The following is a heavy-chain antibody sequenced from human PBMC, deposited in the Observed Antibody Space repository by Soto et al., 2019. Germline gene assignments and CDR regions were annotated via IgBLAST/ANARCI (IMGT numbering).Heavy chain of an antibody. CDR1: GGSISSSSYY. CDR3: ARLRPDYDFWSGYFDY. D-gene: IGHD3-3*01. V-gene: IGHV4-39*01. CDR2: IYYSGST. J-gene: IGHJ4*02. Sequence: QLQLQESGPGLVKPSETLSLTCTVSGGSISSSSYYWGWIRQPPGKGLEWIGSIYYSGSTYYNPSRKSRLTISVDTSKNQFSLKLSSVTAADTAVYYCARLRPDYDFWSGYFDYWGQGTLVTVSS.